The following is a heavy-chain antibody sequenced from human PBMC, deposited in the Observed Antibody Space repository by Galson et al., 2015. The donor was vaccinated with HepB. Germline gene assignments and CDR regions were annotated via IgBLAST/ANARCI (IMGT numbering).Heavy chain of an antibody. CDR2: ISSSSSYT. CDR1: GFTFSDYY. Sequence: SLRLSCAASGFTFSDYYMSWIRQAPGKGLEWVSYISSSSSYTNYADSVKGRFTISRDNSKNTPYLQMNSLRAEDTAVYYCARGAVTIFGVDAFDIWGQGTMVTVSS. D-gene: IGHD3-3*01. CDR3: ARGAVTIFGVDAFDI. V-gene: IGHV3-11*05. J-gene: IGHJ3*02.